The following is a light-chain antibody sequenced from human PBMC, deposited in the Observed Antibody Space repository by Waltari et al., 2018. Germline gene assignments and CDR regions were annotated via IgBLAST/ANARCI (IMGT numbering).Light chain of an antibody. Sequence: QSALTQPASVSGSPGQSITISCPATSSDVGSYNLVSWYQQHPGKAPKLMIYEGSKRPSGVSNRFSGSKSGNTASLTISGLQAEDEADYYCCSYAGSSTSRVFGGGTKLTVL. CDR3: CSYAGSSTSRV. V-gene: IGLV2-23*01. CDR1: SSDVGSYNL. CDR2: EGS. J-gene: IGLJ3*02.